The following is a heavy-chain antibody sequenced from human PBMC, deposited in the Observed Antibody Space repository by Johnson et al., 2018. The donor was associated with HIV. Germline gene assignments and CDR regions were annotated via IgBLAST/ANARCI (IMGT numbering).Heavy chain of an antibody. D-gene: IGHD1-26*01. CDR2: IRYDGSNK. CDR3: ARELVGSSMADAFDI. CDR1: GFTFSSYG. Sequence: QVQLVESGGGVVQPGGSLRLSCAASGFTFSSYGMHWVRQAPGKGLEWVAFIRYDGSNKYYADSVTGRFTISRDNSKNTLYLQMNSLRAEDTAVYYCARELVGSSMADAFDIWGQGTMVTVSS. V-gene: IGHV3-30*02. J-gene: IGHJ3*02.